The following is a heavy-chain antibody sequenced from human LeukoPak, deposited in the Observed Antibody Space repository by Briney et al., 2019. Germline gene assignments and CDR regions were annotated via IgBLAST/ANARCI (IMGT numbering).Heavy chain of an antibody. CDR3: AKMVHTEQWLVPFDY. Sequence: GGSLRLSCAASGFTFSNFAMNWVRQAPGKGLEWVSTISGSGGSTYYADSVKGRFTISRDNSKNTLYPQMNSLRAEDTAVYYCAKMVHTEQWLVPFDYWGQGTLVTVSS. V-gene: IGHV3-23*01. J-gene: IGHJ4*02. CDR2: ISGSGGST. D-gene: IGHD6-19*01. CDR1: GFTFSNFA.